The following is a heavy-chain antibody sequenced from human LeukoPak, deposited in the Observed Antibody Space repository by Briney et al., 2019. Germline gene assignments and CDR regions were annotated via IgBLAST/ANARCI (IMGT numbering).Heavy chain of an antibody. CDR1: GYTFTIYG. CDR2: ISAYNGNT. V-gene: IGHV1-18*01. D-gene: IGHD3-3*01. Sequence: ASVKVSCKASGYTFTIYGISWVRQAPGQGLEWMGWISAYNGNTNYAQKLQGRVTMTTDTSTSTAYMELRSLRSDDTAVYYCARVRFLEWLTGVYYYYYMDVWGKGTTVTVSS. J-gene: IGHJ6*03. CDR3: ARVRFLEWLTGVYYYYYMDV.